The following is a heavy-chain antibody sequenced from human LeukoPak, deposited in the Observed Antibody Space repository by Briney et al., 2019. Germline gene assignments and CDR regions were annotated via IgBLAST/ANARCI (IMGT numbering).Heavy chain of an antibody. J-gene: IGHJ4*02. CDR2: ISGSGDST. CDR3: ARRSGIAVAGAFDY. CDR1: GGSISSYY. V-gene: IGHV3-23*01. Sequence: SSETLSLTCTVSGGSISSYYWSWVRQAPGKGLERVSGISGSGDSTYYADSVKGRFTISRDNSKNTLYLQMNSLRAEDTAVYYCARRSGIAVAGAFDYWGQGTLVTVSS. D-gene: IGHD6-19*01.